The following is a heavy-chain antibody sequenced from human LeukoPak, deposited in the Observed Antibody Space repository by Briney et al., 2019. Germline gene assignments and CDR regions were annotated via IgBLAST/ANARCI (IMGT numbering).Heavy chain of an antibody. Sequence: PGGSLRLSCAASGFTFSRYSMNWVRQAPGKGLEWVSSISGSSSYIYYADSVKGRLTISRDNAKNSLYLQMNSLRAEDTAVYYCARDRTQYFFDGSHSNAKYYYYMDVWGTGTTVTVSS. D-gene: IGHD3-22*01. CDR3: ARDRTQYFFDGSHSNAKYYYYMDV. J-gene: IGHJ6*03. CDR1: GFTFSRYS. CDR2: ISGSSSYI. V-gene: IGHV3-21*01.